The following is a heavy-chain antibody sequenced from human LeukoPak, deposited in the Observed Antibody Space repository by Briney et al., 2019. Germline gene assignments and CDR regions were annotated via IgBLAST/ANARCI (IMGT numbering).Heavy chain of an antibody. CDR1: GYTFTGYY. Sequence: ASVKVSCKAPGYTFTGYYMHWVRQAPGQGLEWMGWINPNSGGTNYAQKFQGRVTMTRDTSISTAYMELSRLRSDDTAVYYCARDQSRWLQFSYYWGQGTLVTVSS. CDR2: INPNSGGT. V-gene: IGHV1-2*02. J-gene: IGHJ4*02. D-gene: IGHD5-24*01. CDR3: ARDQSRWLQFSYY.